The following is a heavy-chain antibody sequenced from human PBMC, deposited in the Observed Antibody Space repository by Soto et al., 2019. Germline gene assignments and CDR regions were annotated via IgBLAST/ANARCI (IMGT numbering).Heavy chain of an antibody. D-gene: IGHD3-22*01. CDR2: IVVGSGNT. V-gene: IGHV1-58*01. Sequence: SVKVSCKASGFTFTSSAVQWVRHARVQRLEWIGCIVVGSGNTNYAQKFQERVTITRDMSTSTAYMELSSLRSEDTAVYYITADSPNYYDSSGYYGGVFDIWGQGTMVTVSS. CDR3: TADSPNYYDSSGYYGGVFDI. J-gene: IGHJ3*02. CDR1: GFTFTSSA.